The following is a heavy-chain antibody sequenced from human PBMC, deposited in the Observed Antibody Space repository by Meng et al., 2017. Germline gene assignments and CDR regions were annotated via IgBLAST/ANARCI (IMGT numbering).Heavy chain of an antibody. V-gene: IGHV4/OR15-8*02. CDR1: GGSISGVDW. CDR2: IYHGGNT. J-gene: IGHJ4*02. Sequence: VELPGAGPGLWKPSGTRSLTFVVSGGSISGVDWWSWVRQPPGKGLEWIGKIYHGGNTNYNPSLKSRVTISIDKSKNQFSLKLSSVTAADTAVYYCASWIYSCGWQWGQGTLVTVSS. CDR3: ASWIYSCGWQ. D-gene: IGHD6-19*01.